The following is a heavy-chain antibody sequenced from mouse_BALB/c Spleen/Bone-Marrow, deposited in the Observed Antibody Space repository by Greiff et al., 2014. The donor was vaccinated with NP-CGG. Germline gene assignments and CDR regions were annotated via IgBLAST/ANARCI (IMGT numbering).Heavy chain of an antibody. J-gene: IGHJ4*01. CDR2: INPSNGGT. CDR3: SRGRRDALDY. Sequence: VKLVESGAELVKPGASVKLSRKASGYTFTSYYMYWVKQRPGQGLEWFGEINPSNGGTNFNVKFKNKATLTVDKSSSTAYMQLSSLTSEDSAVYYCSRGRRDALDYWGQGTSVTVSS. CDR1: GYTFTSYY. V-gene: IGHV1S81*02.